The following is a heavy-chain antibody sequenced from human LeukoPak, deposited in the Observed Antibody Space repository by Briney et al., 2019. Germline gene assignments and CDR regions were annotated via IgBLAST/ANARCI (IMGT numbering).Heavy chain of an antibody. D-gene: IGHD6-19*01. V-gene: IGHV4-39*07. CDR2: IYYSGST. CDR3: ATSSGWLFDY. Sequence: SETLSLTCTVSGGSISSSSYYWGWIRQPPGKGLEWIGSIYYSGSTYYNPSLKSRVIISVDTSKNQFSLKLSSVTAADTAVYYCATSSGWLFDYWGQGTLVTVSS. J-gene: IGHJ4*02. CDR1: GGSISSSSYY.